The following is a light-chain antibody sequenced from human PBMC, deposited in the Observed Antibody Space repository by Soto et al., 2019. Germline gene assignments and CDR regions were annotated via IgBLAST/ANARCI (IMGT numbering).Light chain of an antibody. CDR3: QPYGSSPST. Sequence: EIVLTQSPGTLSLSPGERATLSCRASQSVSSSYLAWYQQRPGQAPRLLIYDASSRATGIPDRFSGSGSGTDFTLTISRLEPKDFAVYYCQPYGSSPSTFGQGTKVEIK. CDR1: QSVSSSY. J-gene: IGKJ1*01. CDR2: DAS. V-gene: IGKV3-20*01.